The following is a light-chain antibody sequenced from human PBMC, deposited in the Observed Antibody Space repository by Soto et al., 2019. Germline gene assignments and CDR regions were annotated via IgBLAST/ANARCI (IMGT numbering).Light chain of an antibody. CDR3: AAWDDSLSRAV. CDR2: SNN. CDR1: SPNIGGNY. V-gene: IGLV1-47*02. J-gene: IGLJ7*01. Sequence: QSVLTQPPSASGTPGQTVTISCSGSSPNIGGNYVYWYQQLPGTAPKLLIYSNNHRPSGVPDRFSGSKSGTSASLAISGLRSEDEAHYYCAAWDDSLSRAVFGGGTQLTV.